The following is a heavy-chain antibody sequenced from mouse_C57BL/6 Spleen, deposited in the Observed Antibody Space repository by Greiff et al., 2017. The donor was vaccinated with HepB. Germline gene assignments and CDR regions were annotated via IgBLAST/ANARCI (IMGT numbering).Heavy chain of an antibody. CDR2: INPNNGGT. CDR1: GYTFTDYN. J-gene: IGHJ3*01. CDR3: ARGFQVRLRGLAY. V-gene: IGHV1-18*01. Sequence: DVQLQESGPELVKPGASVKISCKASGYTFTDYNMDWVKQSHGKSLEWIGDINPNNGGTIYNQKFKGKATLTVDKSSSTAYMELRSLTSEDTAVYYCARGFQVRLRGLAYWGQGTLVTVSA. D-gene: IGHD3-2*02.